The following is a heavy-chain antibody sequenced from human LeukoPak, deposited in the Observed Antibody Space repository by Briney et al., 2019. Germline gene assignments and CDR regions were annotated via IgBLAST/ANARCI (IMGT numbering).Heavy chain of an antibody. J-gene: IGHJ6*02. CDR2: IYSGGST. CDR3: ARGGSSWTGYYYYGMDV. CDR1: GFTVSSNY. V-gene: IGHV3-66*01. D-gene: IGHD6-13*01. Sequence: QAGGSLRLSCAASGFTVSSNYMSWVRQAPGRGLEWVSVIYSGGSTYYADSVKGRFTISRDNSKNTLYLQMNSLRAEDTAVYYCARGGSSWTGYYYYGMDVWGQGTTVTVSS.